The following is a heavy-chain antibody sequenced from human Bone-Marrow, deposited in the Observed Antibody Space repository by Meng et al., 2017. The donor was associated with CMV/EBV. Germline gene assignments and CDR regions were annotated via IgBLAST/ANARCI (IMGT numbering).Heavy chain of an antibody. CDR2: INPNSGGT. CDR1: GYTFTGYY. CDR3: ARANSDSGSYYYYGMDV. Sequence: ASVKVSCKASGYTFTGYYMHWVRQAPGQGLEWVGWINPNSGGTNYAQKFQGRVTMTRDTSISTAYMELSRLRSDDTAVYYCARANSDSGSYYYYGMDVWGQGTTVTVSS. V-gene: IGHV1-2*02. J-gene: IGHJ6*02. D-gene: IGHD1-26*01.